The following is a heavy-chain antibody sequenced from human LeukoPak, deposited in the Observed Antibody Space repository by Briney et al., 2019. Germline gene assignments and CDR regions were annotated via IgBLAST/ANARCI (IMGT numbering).Heavy chain of an antibody. J-gene: IGHJ1*01. CDR3: ARSGGNFYSSAWYGH. V-gene: IGHV5-51*01. CDR2: IYPGDSDT. D-gene: IGHD6-13*01. CDR1: GYSFTSYW. Sequence: GESLQISCQGSGYSFTSYWIAWVRQLPGKGLEWMGIIYPGDSDTRYSPSFQGQVTISADKSISTAYLQWSSLKASDTAMYYCARSGGNFYSSAWYGHWGQGTLVTVSS.